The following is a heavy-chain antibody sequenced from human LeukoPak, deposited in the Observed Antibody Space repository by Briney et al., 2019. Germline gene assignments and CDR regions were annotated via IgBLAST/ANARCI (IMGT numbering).Heavy chain of an antibody. V-gene: IGHV3-30-3*01. D-gene: IGHD1-26*01. CDR3: ARDSSGSSSLDY. CDR1: GFTFNRCW. Sequence: GSLRLSCVVSGFTFNRCWMNWVRQAPGKGPEWVAVISYDGSNKYYADSVKGRFTISRDNSKNTLYLQMNSLRAEDTAVYYCARDSSGSSSLDYWGQGTLVTVSS. CDR2: ISYDGSNK. J-gene: IGHJ4*02.